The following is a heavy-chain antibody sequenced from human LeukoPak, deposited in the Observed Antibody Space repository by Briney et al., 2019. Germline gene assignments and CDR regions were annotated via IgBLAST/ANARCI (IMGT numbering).Heavy chain of an antibody. CDR1: GGSISSYY. CDR3: ARDYPITIFGVVIGTRVWFDP. Sequence: PSETLSLTXTVSGGSISSYYWSWIRQSAGKGLEWIGRIYTNGSTNYNPSLKSRVTMSVDTSKNQFSLKLSSVTAADTAVYYCARDYPITIFGVVIGTRVWFDPWGQGTLVTVSS. V-gene: IGHV4-4*07. CDR2: IYTNGST. J-gene: IGHJ5*02. D-gene: IGHD3-3*01.